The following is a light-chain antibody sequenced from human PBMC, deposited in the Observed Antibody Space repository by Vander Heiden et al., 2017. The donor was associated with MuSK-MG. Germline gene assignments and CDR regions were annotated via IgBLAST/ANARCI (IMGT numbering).Light chain of an antibody. CDR1: QSVSSN. V-gene: IGKV3-15*01. CDR2: GAS. J-gene: IGKJ1*01. Sequence: ELVMTQSPATLSVSPGERATLTCRDSQSVSSNLAWYQQKPGQAPRHLIYGASTRSTGIPARFSGSGSGTEFTLTISSLQSEDFAVYYCQQYNNWPPWTFGRGTKVEIK. CDR3: QQYNNWPPWT.